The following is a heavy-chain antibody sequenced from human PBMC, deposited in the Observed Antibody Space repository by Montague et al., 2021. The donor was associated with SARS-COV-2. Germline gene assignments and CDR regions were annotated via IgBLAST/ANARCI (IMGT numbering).Heavy chain of an antibody. CDR3: ARDPWRITIFGVVTRYGMDV. J-gene: IGHJ6*02. V-gene: IGHV4-61*01. CDR1: GGSVSSGSYY. D-gene: IGHD3-3*01. CDR2: ISYSGST. Sequence: SETLSLTCTVSGGSVSSGSYYWSWLRQPPGKGLEWIGYISYSGSTNYNPSLKSRVTISVDTSKNQFSLKLSSVTAADTAVYYCARDPWRITIFGVVTRYGMDVWGQGTTVTVSS.